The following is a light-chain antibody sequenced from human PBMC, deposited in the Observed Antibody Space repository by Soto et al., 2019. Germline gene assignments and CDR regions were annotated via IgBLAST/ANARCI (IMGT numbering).Light chain of an antibody. CDR3: QSYDSSLRGVV. CDR1: SSSIGAGYD. J-gene: IGLJ2*01. V-gene: IGLV1-40*01. Sequence: QSVLTQPPSVSGAPGERVSISCTGRSSSIGAGYDVHWYQQLPGTAPKLLIYDDNKRPSGVPDRFSASKSGTSASLAISGLQVEDEADYYCQSYDSSLRGVVFGGGTQLTVL. CDR2: DDN.